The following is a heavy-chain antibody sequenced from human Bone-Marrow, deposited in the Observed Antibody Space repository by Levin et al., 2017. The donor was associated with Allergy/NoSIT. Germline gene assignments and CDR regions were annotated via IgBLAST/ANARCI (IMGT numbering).Heavy chain of an antibody. CDR3: TRDHRYSHDY. J-gene: IGHJ4*02. Sequence: GESLKISCGASGFTFSSYWMSWVRQAPGKGLEWVATIEEHGSTTYYVDSVKGRFTISRDNAKNSLYLQMNTLRVEDTAVYYCTRDHRYSHDYWGQGTLVTVSS. V-gene: IGHV3-7*03. CDR1: GFTFSSYW. D-gene: IGHD1-26*01. CDR2: IEEHGSTT.